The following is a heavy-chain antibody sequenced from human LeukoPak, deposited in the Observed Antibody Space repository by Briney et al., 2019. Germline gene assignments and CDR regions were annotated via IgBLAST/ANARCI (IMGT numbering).Heavy chain of an antibody. Sequence: PGGSLRLSCVTSGFSFSDYFMNWIRQAPGKGLEWLSFISSDGGNIYYTDSVKGRFTIPRDNAKKTLYLDMNSLRVDDTAIYYCATSRVFDYWGQGILVTVSS. J-gene: IGHJ4*02. V-gene: IGHV3-11*04. CDR3: ATSRVFDY. CDR1: GFSFSDYF. CDR2: ISSDGGNI.